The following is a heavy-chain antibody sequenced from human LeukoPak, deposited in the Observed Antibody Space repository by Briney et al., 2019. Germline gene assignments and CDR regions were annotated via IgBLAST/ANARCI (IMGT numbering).Heavy chain of an antibody. CDR2: IRYDGSNK. J-gene: IGHJ1*01. Sequence: PGGSLRLSCAASGFTFSSYGMHWVRQAPGKGLEWVAFIRYDGSNKYYADSVKGRFTISRDNSKNTLYLQMNSLSAEDTAVYYCASRGSSSSSLNFQHWGQGTLVIVSS. CDR3: ASRGSSSSSLNFQH. V-gene: IGHV3-30*02. D-gene: IGHD6-13*01. CDR1: GFTFSSYG.